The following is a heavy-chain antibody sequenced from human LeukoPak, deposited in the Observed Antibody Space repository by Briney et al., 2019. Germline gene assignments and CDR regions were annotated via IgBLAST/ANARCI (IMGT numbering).Heavy chain of an antibody. CDR3: ARETAVAGTRYYFDY. Sequence: GSSVKVSCKVSGYTLTELSMHWVRQAPGKGLEWMGGFDPEDGETIYAQKFQGRVTMTRDTSISTAYMELSRLRSDDTAVYYCARETAVAGTRYYFDYWGQGTLVTVSS. J-gene: IGHJ4*02. CDR2: FDPEDGET. D-gene: IGHD6-19*01. V-gene: IGHV1-24*01. CDR1: GYTLTELS.